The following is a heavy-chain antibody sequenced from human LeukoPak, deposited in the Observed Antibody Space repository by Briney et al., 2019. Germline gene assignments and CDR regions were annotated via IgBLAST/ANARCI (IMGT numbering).Heavy chain of an antibody. J-gene: IGHJ3*02. CDR1: GGSFSGYY. CDR2: INHSGST. CDR3: ARGGAYYYDSSGYLTSKRVAFDI. Sequence: PSETLSLTCAVYGGSFSGYYWSWIRQPPGKGLEWIGEINHSGSTNYNPSLKSRVTISVDTSKNQFSLKLSSVTAADTAVYYCARGGAYYYDSSGYLTSKRVAFDIWGQGTMVTVSS. D-gene: IGHD3-22*01. V-gene: IGHV4-34*01.